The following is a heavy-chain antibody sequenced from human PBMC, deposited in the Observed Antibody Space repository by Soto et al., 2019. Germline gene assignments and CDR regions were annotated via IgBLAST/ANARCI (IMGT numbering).Heavy chain of an antibody. D-gene: IGHD5-12*01. CDR3: SRDYAFGAYDY. CDR2: LSNGGTS. V-gene: IGHV3-53*01. J-gene: IGHJ4*02. CDR1: GFSVSSTY. Sequence: GGSLRLSCAASGFSVSSTYMSWVRQAPGKGLEWVSTLSNGGTSHCADSVTGRSSVSRDNSENTLYLQMNGLRADDTAIYYCSRDYAFGAYDYRGQGTLVTVSS.